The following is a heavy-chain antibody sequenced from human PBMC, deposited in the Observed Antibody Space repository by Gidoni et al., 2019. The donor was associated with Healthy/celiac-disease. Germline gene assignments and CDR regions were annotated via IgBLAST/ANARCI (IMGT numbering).Heavy chain of an antibody. J-gene: IGHJ6*02. D-gene: IGHD3-16*01. CDR3: ATERRGGDHYYYYGMDV. V-gene: IGHV1-69-2*01. CDR1: GYTFTDYY. CDR2: VDPEDGGT. Sequence: EVQLVQSGAEVQKPGATVKISCKVSGYTFTDYYMHWVQQAPGKGLEWMGLVDPEDGGTIYAEKFQGRVTITADTSTDTAYMELSSLRSEDTAVYYCATERRGGDHYYYYGMDVWGQGTTVTVSS.